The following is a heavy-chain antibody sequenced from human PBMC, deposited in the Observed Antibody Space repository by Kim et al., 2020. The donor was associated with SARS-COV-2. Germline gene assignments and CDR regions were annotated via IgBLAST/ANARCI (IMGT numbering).Heavy chain of an antibody. Sequence: RFTISRDNSKNTQYLQMNSLRAEDTAVYYCAKDPYYDILTGYIASGFGDYWGQGTLVTVSS. J-gene: IGHJ4*02. CDR3: AKDPYYDILTGYIASGFGDY. D-gene: IGHD3-9*01. V-gene: IGHV3-23*01.